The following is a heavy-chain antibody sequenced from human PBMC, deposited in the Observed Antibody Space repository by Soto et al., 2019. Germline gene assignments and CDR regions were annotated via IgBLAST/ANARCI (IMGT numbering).Heavy chain of an antibody. CDR2: IIPIFGTA. Sequence: QVQLVQSGAEVKKPGSSVKVSCKASGGTFSTFAITWVRQAPGQGLEWMGGIIPIFGTANYAQKFQGRVTSTADESTSTAYMERSSLPPEDTAVYYCAATTVTGGQGFAPWGQGTLVTVSS. J-gene: IGHJ5*02. CDR1: GGTFSTFA. CDR3: AATTVTGGQGFAP. V-gene: IGHV1-69*12. D-gene: IGHD4-17*01.